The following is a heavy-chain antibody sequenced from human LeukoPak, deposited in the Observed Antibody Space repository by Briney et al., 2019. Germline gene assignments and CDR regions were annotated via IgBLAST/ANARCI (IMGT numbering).Heavy chain of an antibody. CDR3: AREGDSSSVGWFDP. Sequence: SETLSLTCTVSGYSISSGYYWGWIRQPPGKGLEWTGSVYHSGRTYYNPSLKSRATISVDTPKNQFSLKLSSVTAADTAVYYCAREGDSSSVGWFDPWGQGTLVTVSS. CDR1: GYSISSGYY. D-gene: IGHD6-13*01. V-gene: IGHV4-38-2*02. J-gene: IGHJ5*02. CDR2: VYHSGRT.